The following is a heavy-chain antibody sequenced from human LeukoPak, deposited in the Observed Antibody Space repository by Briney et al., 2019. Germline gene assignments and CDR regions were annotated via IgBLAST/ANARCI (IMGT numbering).Heavy chain of an antibody. J-gene: IGHJ3*01. Sequence: HPGGSLRLSCAASGFTFDDYAMHWVRQAPGKGLEWVSGISWNSGSIAYADSVKGRFTISRDNAKNSLYLQMNSLRAEDTALYYCAKVRVLADFIHYAFDVWGQGTMVTVSS. CDR1: GFTFDDYA. CDR3: AKVRVLADFIHYAFDV. D-gene: IGHD3-16*01. V-gene: IGHV3-9*01. CDR2: ISWNSGSI.